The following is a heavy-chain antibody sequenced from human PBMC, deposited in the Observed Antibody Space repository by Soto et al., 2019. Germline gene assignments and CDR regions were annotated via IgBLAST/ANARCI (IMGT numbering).Heavy chain of an antibody. CDR3: ARDLGSGWFDY. D-gene: IGHD6-19*01. V-gene: IGHV3-30-3*01. CDR1: GFTFSSYA. J-gene: IGHJ4*02. CDR2: ISYDGSNK. Sequence: GGSLRLSCAASGFTFSSYAMHWVRQAPGKGLEWVAVISYDGSNKYYADSVKGRFTISRDNSKNTLYLQMNSLRAEDTAVYYCARDLGSGWFDYWGQGTLVTVSS.